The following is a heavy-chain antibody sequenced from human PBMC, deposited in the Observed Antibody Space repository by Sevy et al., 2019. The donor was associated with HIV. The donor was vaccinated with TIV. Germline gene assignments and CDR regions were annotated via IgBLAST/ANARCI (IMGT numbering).Heavy chain of an antibody. CDR3: ARSYYYDSSCYYSWFDP. Sequence: ASVKVSCKASGYTFTSYDINWVRQATGQGLEWMGWMNPNSGNTGYAQKFQGRVTMTRNTSINTAYMELSSLRSEDTAVYYCARSYYYDSSCYYSWFDPWGQGTLVTVSS. CDR2: MNPNSGNT. D-gene: IGHD3-22*01. V-gene: IGHV1-8*01. CDR1: GYTFTSYD. J-gene: IGHJ5*02.